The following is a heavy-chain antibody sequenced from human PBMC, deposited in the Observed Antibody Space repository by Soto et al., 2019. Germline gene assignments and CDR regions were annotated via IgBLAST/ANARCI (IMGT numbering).Heavy chain of an antibody. CDR2: TYYRSKWYN. J-gene: IGHJ4*02. D-gene: IGHD1-26*01. CDR3: ARMVGGSPDS. CDR1: GDSVSSNSAA. Sequence: QVQLQQSGPGLVKPSQTLSLTCAISGDSVSSNSAAWNWIRQSPSRGLEWLGRTYYRSKWYNEYALSVKSRITVNADTSENRFSLQLNSVTPEDTAVYYCARMVGGSPDSWGQGTLVTVSS. V-gene: IGHV6-1*01.